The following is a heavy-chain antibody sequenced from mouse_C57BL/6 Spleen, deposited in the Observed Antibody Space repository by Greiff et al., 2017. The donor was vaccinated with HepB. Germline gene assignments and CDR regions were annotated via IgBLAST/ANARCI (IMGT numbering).Heavy chain of an antibody. CDR3: ARSLITTVVAHWYFDV. CDR2: INPYNGGT. V-gene: IGHV1-19*01. CDR1: GYTFTDYY. D-gene: IGHD1-1*01. Sequence: EVQLQQSGPVLVKPGASVKMSCKASGYTFTDYYMNWVKQSHGKSLEWIGVINPYNGGTSYNQKFKGKATLTVDKSSSTAYMELNSLTSEDSAVYYCARSLITTVVAHWYFDVWGTGTTVTVSS. J-gene: IGHJ1*03.